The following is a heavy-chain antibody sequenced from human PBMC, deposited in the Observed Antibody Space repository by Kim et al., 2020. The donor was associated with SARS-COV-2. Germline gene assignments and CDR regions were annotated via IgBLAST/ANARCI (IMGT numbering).Heavy chain of an antibody. J-gene: IGHJ6*02. CDR2: SNH. CDR3: ARERDYGMDV. Sequence: SNHNYAATVNGRFTISRDNSKNTLYLQMNSLRAEDTAVYYCARERDYGMDVGGQGTTVPVSS. V-gene: IGHV3-33*01.